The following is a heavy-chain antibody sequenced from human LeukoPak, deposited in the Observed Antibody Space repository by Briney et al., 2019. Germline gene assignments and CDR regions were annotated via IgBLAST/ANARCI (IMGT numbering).Heavy chain of an antibody. D-gene: IGHD4-17*01. CDR1: GGSISSSSYY. CDR2: IYYSGST. CDR3: ARSSTVTTSFYWFDP. Sequence: PSETLSLTCTVSGGSISSSSYYWGWIRQPPGKGLEWIGSIYYSGSTYYNPSLKSRVTISVDTSKNQFSLKLSSVTAADTAVYYCARSSTVTTSFYWFDPWGQGTLVTVSS. J-gene: IGHJ5*02. V-gene: IGHV4-39*07.